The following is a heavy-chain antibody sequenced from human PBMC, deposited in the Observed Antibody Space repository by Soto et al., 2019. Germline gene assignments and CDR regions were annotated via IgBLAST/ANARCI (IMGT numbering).Heavy chain of an antibody. CDR3: ARGAHGEGAYGMDV. CDR1: GGTFSSYT. J-gene: IGHJ6*02. Sequence: QVQLVQSGAEVKKPGSSVKVSCKASGGTFSSYTISWVRQAPGQGLEWMGRIIPILGIANYAQKFQGRVTITADKSTSTAEMGLSSLRSEDTAVYYCARGAHGEGAYGMDVWGQGTTVTVSS. D-gene: IGHD3-10*01. V-gene: IGHV1-69*02. CDR2: IIPILGIA.